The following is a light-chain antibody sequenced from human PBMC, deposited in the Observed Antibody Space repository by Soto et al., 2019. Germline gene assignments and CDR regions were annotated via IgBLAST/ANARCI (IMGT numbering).Light chain of an antibody. CDR3: QYYGTSPMYT. V-gene: IGKV3-20*01. CDR1: ESVSSSY. J-gene: IGKJ2*01. CDR2: SVS. Sequence: EIVLTQSPGTLSLSPGERATLSCRASESVSSSYLAWYQQKPGQAPRPLIYSVSSRATAIPDRFSGSGSGTDFTLTISRLELEDFAVYYCQYYGTSPMYTFGQGTKLEIK.